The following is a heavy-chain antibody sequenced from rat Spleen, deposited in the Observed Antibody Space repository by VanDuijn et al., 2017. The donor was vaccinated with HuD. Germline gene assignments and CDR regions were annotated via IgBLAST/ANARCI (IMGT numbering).Heavy chain of an antibody. CDR3: VRLLGAPDWYFDF. CDR1: GFTFNDYY. J-gene: IGHJ1*01. Sequence: EVQLVESDGGLVQPGRSLKLSCAASGFTFNDYYMAWVRQAPTKGLEWVATISYDGSNTYYRGSVKGRFIISRDNAKSTLYLQMDSLRSEDTATYYCVRLLGAPDWYFDFWGPGAMVTVSS. CDR2: ISYDGSNT. V-gene: IGHV5-29*01. D-gene: IGHD5-1*01.